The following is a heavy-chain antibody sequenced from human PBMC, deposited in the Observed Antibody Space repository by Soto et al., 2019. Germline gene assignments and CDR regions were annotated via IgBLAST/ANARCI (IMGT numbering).Heavy chain of an antibody. CDR1: GFTFSSYS. CDR3: ARDAPRGGGGTVVGMDV. V-gene: IGHV3-21*01. D-gene: IGHD2-2*01. CDR2: FNSGTGYI. Sequence: PGGSLRLSCAASGFTFSSYSMNWVRQAPGKGLEWVSSFNSGTGYIYYVDSVKGRFTISSDNAKNSLYVQLNSLRAEDTAVYYCARDAPRGGGGTVVGMDVWGQETTVTVSS. J-gene: IGHJ6*02.